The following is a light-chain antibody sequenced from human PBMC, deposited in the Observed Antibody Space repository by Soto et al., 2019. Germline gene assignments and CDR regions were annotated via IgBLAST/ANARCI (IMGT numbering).Light chain of an antibody. J-gene: IGKJ4*01. Sequence: DIVMTQSPDSLAVSLGERATINCKSSQSLLHSSNDKNFLAWYQQKPGQPPKLLIYWASTRESGVPDRFSGNGSGTDFTRTISSLQAEDVAVYYCQQYYSSPLTFGGVTKVEIK. CDR3: QQYYSSPLT. CDR2: WAS. CDR1: QSLLHSSNDKNF. V-gene: IGKV4-1*01.